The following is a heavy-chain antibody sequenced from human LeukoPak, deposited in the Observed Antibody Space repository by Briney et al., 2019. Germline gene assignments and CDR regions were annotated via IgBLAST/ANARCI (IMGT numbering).Heavy chain of an antibody. V-gene: IGHV3-30*18. J-gene: IGHJ3*02. CDR3: ANQGLVAPGAFDI. Sequence: GGSLRLSCAASGFTFSSYGMHWVRQAPGKGLEWVAVISYDGSNKYHADSVKGRFTISRDNSKNTLYLQMNSLRAEDTAVYYCANQGLVAPGAFDIWGQGTMVTVSS. D-gene: IGHD1-26*01. CDR1: GFTFSSYG. CDR2: ISYDGSNK.